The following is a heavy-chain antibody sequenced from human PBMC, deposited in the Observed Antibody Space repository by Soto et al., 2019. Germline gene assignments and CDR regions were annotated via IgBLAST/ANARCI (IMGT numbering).Heavy chain of an antibody. CDR1: GGTFSTDS. V-gene: IGHV1-69*12. CDR3: AGEIDGYYGMDV. CDR2: IIPMSGTA. J-gene: IGHJ6*02. Sequence: QVQLVQSGAEVKKPGSSVKVACKASGGTFSTDSISWVRPAPGQELEWMGGIIPMSGTANNAQMFQGKVTITADESTSTAYMELGSLRSEDTAVYFCAGEIDGYYGMDVWGQGTTVTVAS.